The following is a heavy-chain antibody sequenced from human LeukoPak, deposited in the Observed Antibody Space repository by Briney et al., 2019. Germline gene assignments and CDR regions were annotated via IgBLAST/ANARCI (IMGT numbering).Heavy chain of an antibody. V-gene: IGHV4-59*13. J-gene: IGHJ3*02. Sequence: SETLSLTCSVSGGSISTYYWSWVRQSPGKGLEWIGHIDYSGSTSYNPSLKSRVTISVDTSKKQFPLKLSSVTAADTAFYYCARYIVSYPHDAFDIWGQGTMVTVSS. CDR2: IDYSGST. D-gene: IGHD1-26*01. CDR3: ARYIVSYPHDAFDI. CDR1: GGSISTYY.